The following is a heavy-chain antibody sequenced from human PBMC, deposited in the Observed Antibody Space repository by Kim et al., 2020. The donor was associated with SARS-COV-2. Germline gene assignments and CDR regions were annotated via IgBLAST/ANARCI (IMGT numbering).Heavy chain of an antibody. D-gene: IGHD2-15*01. Sequence: ASVKVSCKASGYTFTSYYMHWVRQAPGQGLEWMGIINPSGGSTSYAQKFQGRVTMTRDTSTSTVYMELSSLRSEDTAVYYCARGGFVKDIVVVVAATPVGSRAFDIWGQGTMVTVSS. CDR2: INPSGGST. CDR3: ARGGFVKDIVVVVAATPVGSRAFDI. V-gene: IGHV1-46*01. J-gene: IGHJ3*02. CDR1: GYTFTSYY.